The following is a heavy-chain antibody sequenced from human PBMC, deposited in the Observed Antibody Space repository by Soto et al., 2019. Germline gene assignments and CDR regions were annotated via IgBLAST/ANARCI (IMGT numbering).Heavy chain of an antibody. D-gene: IGHD6-25*01. J-gene: IGHJ2*01. Sequence: SVKVSCKASGGTFSSYAISWVRQAPGQGLEWMGGIIPLFGRANYAQKFQGRVTITAAASTSTAYMELSSLRSEDTAVYYCAKKLGLAAAGPGRFDLWGRGTLVTVSS. V-gene: IGHV1-69*13. CDR2: IIPLFGRA. CDR1: GGTFSSYA. CDR3: AKKLGLAAAGPGRFDL.